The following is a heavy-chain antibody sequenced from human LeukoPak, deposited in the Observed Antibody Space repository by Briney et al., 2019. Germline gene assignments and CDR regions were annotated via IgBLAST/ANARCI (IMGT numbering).Heavy chain of an antibody. V-gene: IGHV3-11*04. CDR2: ISSSGSTI. D-gene: IGHD6-6*01. Sequence: PGGSLRLSCAASGFTFSDYCMSWIRQAPGKGLEWVSYISSSGSTIYYADSVKGRFTISRDNAKNSLYLQMNSLRAEDTAVYYCARDPNESSSASGYWGQGTLVTVSS. CDR1: GFTFSDYC. J-gene: IGHJ4*02. CDR3: ARDPNESSSASGY.